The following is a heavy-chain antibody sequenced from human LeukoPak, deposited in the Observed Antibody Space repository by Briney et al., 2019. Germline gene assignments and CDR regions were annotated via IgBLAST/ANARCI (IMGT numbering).Heavy chain of an antibody. CDR1: GFTFSSYA. CDR2: ISSSSSYI. Sequence: PGGSLRLSCAASGFTFSSYAMSWVRQAPGKGLEWVSSISSSSSYIYYADSVKGRFTISRDNAKNSLYLQMNSLRAEDTAVYYCARGGNDFWSGYYSYYFDYWGQGTLVTVSS. D-gene: IGHD3-3*01. V-gene: IGHV3-21*01. CDR3: ARGGNDFWSGYYSYYFDY. J-gene: IGHJ4*02.